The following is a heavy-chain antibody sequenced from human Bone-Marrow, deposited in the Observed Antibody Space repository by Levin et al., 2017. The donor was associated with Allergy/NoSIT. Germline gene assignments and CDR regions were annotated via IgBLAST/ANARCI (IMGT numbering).Heavy chain of an antibody. D-gene: IGHD3-22*01. CDR3: VRDGGLIDY. V-gene: IGHV3-11*01. Sequence: GGSLRLSCAASGFTFSDYYMSWIRQAPGKGLEWISYISNSGSTIYYADSVRGRFIISRDNSENSLYLHMNSLRPDDTAVYYCVRDGGLIDYWGQGTLVTVSS. CDR1: GFTFSDYY. J-gene: IGHJ4*02. CDR2: ISNSGSTI.